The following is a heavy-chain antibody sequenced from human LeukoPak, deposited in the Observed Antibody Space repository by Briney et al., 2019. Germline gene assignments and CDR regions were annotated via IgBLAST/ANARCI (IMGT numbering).Heavy chain of an antibody. CDR1: GFTFSSYA. CDR3: ARGTYYYGSGSSPFDY. CDR2: ISSNGGST. Sequence: GGSLRLSCAASGFTFSSYAMHWVRQAPGKGLEYVSAISSNGGSTYYANSVKGRFTISRDNSKNTLYLQMGSLRADDTAVYYCARGTYYYGSGSSPFDYWGQGTLVTVSS. D-gene: IGHD3-10*01. J-gene: IGHJ4*02. V-gene: IGHV3-64*01.